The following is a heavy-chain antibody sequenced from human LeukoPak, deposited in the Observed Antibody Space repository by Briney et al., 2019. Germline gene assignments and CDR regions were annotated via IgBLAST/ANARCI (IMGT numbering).Heavy chain of an antibody. Sequence: PSQTLSLTCTVSGGSISSGDYYWSWIRQPPGKGLEWIGYIYYSRSTYYNPSLKSRVTISVDTSKNQFSLKLSSVTAADTAVYYCARTYGSGSYFDYWGQGTLVTVSS. CDR3: ARTYGSGSYFDY. D-gene: IGHD3-10*01. V-gene: IGHV4-30-4*01. CDR1: GGSISSGDYY. J-gene: IGHJ4*02. CDR2: IYYSRST.